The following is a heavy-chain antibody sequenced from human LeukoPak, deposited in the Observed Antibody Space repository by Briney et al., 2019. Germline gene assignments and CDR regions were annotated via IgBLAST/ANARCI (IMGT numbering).Heavy chain of an antibody. J-gene: IGHJ4*02. D-gene: IGHD3-3*01. CDR1: GGSISSYN. V-gene: IGHV4-59*01. Sequence: PSETLSLTCTVSGGSISSYNWSWIRHPPGKGLEWIGNIYYSGSTNYNPSLKSRGTITVATHTNQFPLTLSSVTAADTAVYYCARVYYDFWSGYPIGGSFAYWGQGTLVTVSS. CDR3: ARVYYDFWSGYPIGGSFAY. CDR2: IYYSGST.